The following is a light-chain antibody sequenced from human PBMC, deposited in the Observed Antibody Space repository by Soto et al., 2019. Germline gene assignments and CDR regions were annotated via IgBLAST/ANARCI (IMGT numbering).Light chain of an antibody. V-gene: IGKV3-20*01. Sequence: EIVLTQSPGTLSLSPGERATLSCRASQSVGSKLAWYQQNPGQAPRLLIYGASSRATGIPDRFSGSGSGTDFTLTISRLEPEDFAVYYCQQYGSSLWTFGQGTKVDIK. CDR1: QSVGSK. CDR3: QQYGSSLWT. J-gene: IGKJ1*01. CDR2: GAS.